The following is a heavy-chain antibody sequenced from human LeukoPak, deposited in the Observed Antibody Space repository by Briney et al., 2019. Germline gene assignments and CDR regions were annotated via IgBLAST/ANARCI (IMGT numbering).Heavy chain of an antibody. CDR3: ATDNYGDYFYFDY. V-gene: IGHV3-38-3*01. CDR2: ICGGST. CDR1: GFTVSSNE. J-gene: IGHJ4*02. Sequence: PGGSLRLSCAASGFTVSSNEMSWVRQAPGKGLEWVSSICGGSTYFADSRKGRFTISRDNSKNTLYLQMNSLRAEDTAVYYCATDNYGDYFYFDYWGQGTLVTVSS. D-gene: IGHD4-17*01.